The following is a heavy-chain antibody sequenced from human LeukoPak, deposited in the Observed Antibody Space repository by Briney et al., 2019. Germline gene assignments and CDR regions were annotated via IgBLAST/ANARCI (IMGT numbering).Heavy chain of an antibody. V-gene: IGHV1-46*01. CDR1: GGTFSNYA. J-gene: IGHJ4*02. D-gene: IGHD6-13*01. CDR2: INPSGGST. Sequence: ASVKVSCKASGGTFSNYAISWVRQAPGQGLEWMGIINPSGGSTTYAQKFQGRVAMTRDTSTSRVYMEVSSLRSEDTAVYYCARTYSSSDEFDYWGQGTLVTVSS. CDR3: ARTYSSSDEFDY.